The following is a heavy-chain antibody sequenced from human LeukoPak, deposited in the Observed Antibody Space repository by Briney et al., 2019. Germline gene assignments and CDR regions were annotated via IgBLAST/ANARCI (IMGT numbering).Heavy chain of an antibody. Sequence: PGGSLRLSCVVSGFTFSNAWMSWVRQAPGKGLEWVGRIKSKTDGGTTDYAAPVKGRFTISRDDSKNTLYLQMNSLKTEDTAVYYCTTARWEPPRFDYWGQGTLVTVSS. CDR2: IKSKTDGGTT. CDR3: TTARWEPPRFDY. V-gene: IGHV3-15*01. J-gene: IGHJ4*02. CDR1: GFTFSNAW. D-gene: IGHD1-26*01.